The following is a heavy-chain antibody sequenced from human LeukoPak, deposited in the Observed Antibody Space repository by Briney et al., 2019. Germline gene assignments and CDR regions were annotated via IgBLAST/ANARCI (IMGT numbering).Heavy chain of an antibody. D-gene: IGHD3-3*01. J-gene: IGHJ4*02. V-gene: IGHV3-7*01. CDR1: GLTFSNYW. CDR3: ARAPSIFGVVIIDHMMDY. CDR2: IKQDGKQK. Sequence: PGGSLRVSCAASGLTFSNYWMSWVRQAPGKGVEWVANIKQDGKQKYYVDSVKGRFTISRDNAKSSLYLQTNSLRAEDTAVYYCARAPSIFGVVIIDHMMDYWGQGTLVTVSS.